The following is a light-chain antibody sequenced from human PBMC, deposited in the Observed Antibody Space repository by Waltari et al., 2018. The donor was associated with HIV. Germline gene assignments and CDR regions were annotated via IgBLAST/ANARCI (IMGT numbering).Light chain of an antibody. Sequence: EIVMTQSPATLSVSPGERATLSCRASQSVSNNLAWYQQKPGQAPRLLVYGASTRATGIPARFSGRGSGTEFTLTSSRLQSEDFAVYYCQQYNNWPSLTFGGGTKVEIK. V-gene: IGKV3-15*01. CDR1: QSVSNN. CDR2: GAS. CDR3: QQYNNWPSLT. J-gene: IGKJ4*01.